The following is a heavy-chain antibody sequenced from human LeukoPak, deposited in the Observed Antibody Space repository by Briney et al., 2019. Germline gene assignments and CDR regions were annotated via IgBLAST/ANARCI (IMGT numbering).Heavy chain of an antibody. CDR2: FDPEDGEA. CDR1: GYILKELF. Sequence: GASVKVSCKVSGYILKELFIHWVRQAPGKGLEWMGGFDPEDGEALYAQKFQGRVTMTDDTSTDTAYMELSSLKSEDTAVYYCATGTTEGMDVWGQGTTVIVSS. D-gene: IGHD4-17*01. CDR3: ATGTTEGMDV. J-gene: IGHJ6*02. V-gene: IGHV1-24*01.